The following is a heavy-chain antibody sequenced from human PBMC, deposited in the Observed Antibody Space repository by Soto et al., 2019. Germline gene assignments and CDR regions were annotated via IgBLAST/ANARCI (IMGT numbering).Heavy chain of an antibody. J-gene: IGHJ4*02. D-gene: IGHD1-26*01. CDR1: GFTFSNYA. Sequence: GGSLRLSCAASGFTFSNYAMHWVRQAPGKGLQWVAVISYDGNDKYYADSVKGRFTISRDTPKNTLDLQMNGLRPEDTAVYYCAKGSRRGATSSFDYWGQGTLVTVSS. V-gene: IGHV3-30*18. CDR3: AKGSRRGATSSFDY. CDR2: ISYDGNDK.